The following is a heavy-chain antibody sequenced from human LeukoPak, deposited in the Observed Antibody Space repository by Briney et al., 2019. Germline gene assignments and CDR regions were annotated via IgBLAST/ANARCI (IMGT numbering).Heavy chain of an antibody. J-gene: IGHJ4*02. Sequence: TTSETLSLTCTVSGGSISSYYWSWIRQPPGKGLEWIGYIYYSGSTNYNPSLKSRVTISVDTSKNQFSLKLSSVTAADTAVYYCARERAVGATPFDYWGQGTLVTVSS. CDR2: IYYSGST. CDR3: ARERAVGATPFDY. CDR1: GGSISSYY. V-gene: IGHV4-59*01. D-gene: IGHD1-26*01.